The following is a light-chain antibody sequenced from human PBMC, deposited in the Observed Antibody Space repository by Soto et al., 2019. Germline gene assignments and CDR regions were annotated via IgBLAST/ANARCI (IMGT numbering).Light chain of an antibody. CDR2: GAS. CDR1: QSVTSGY. V-gene: IGKV3-20*01. Sequence: EIVLTQSPCTLSLSPGERATLSCRASQSVTSGYLAWYQQQPNQAPRLLIYGASYRATGIPDRFSGGGSGTDFTLTISRLEPEDFAVYYCQHYSSSPPAITFGQGTRLEI. J-gene: IGKJ5*01. CDR3: QHYSSSPPAIT.